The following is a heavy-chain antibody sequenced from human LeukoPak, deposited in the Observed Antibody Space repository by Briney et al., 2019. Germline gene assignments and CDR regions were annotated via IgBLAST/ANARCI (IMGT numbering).Heavy chain of an antibody. J-gene: IGHJ4*02. CDR3: TRDLLGFATTPLSD. CDR2: INPNRGDT. D-gene: IGHD4-17*01. Sequence: ASVKVSCRASGYTFTGYYMHWVRQAPGQGLEWMGWINPNRGDTNYAQKFQGRVTMTRDTSISTAFMELTRLTSDDTAVYYCTRDLLGFATTPLSDWGRGTLVTVSS. CDR1: GYTFTGYY. V-gene: IGHV1-2*02.